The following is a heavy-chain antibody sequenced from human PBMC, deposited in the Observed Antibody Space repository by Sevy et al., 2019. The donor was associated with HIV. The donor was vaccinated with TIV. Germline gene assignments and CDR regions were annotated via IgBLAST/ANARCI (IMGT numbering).Heavy chain of an antibody. Sequence: GGSLRLSCAASGFTFSDYYMSWIRQAPGKGLEWVSYISSSSSYTNYADSVKGRFTISRDNAKNSLYLQMNSLRAEDTAVYYCARDPYKFSQYGMDVWGQGTTVTVSS. V-gene: IGHV3-11*06. J-gene: IGHJ6*02. D-gene: IGHD1-1*01. CDR2: ISSSSSYT. CDR3: ARDPYKFSQYGMDV. CDR1: GFTFSDYY.